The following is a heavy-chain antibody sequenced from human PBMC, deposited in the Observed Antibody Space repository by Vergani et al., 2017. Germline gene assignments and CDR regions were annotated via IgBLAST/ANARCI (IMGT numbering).Heavy chain of an antibody. J-gene: IGHJ6*02. Sequence: VQLVESGGGLVQPGGSLRLSCAASGFTFSSYAMHWVRQAPGKGLEWVAVISYDGSNKYYADSVKGRFTISRDNSKNTLYLQMNSLRAEDTAVYYCASTQGHSSGWYSTYYYYYGMDVWGQGTTVTVSS. CDR1: GFTFSSYA. CDR3: ASTQGHSSGWYSTYYYYYGMDV. D-gene: IGHD6-19*01. CDR2: ISYDGSNK. V-gene: IGHV3-30-3*01.